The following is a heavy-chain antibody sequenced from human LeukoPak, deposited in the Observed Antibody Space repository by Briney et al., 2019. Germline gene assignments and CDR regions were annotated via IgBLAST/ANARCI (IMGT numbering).Heavy chain of an antibody. CDR2: IYHSGTT. Sequence: SETLSLTCAVYGGSFSGYYWSWIRQPPGKGLEWIGSIYHSGTTYYNPSLKSRVTISVDTSKNQFSLKLTSVTAADTAVYYCARGYSSSWYFNCFDPWGQGTLVTVSS. CDR3: ARGYSSSWYFNCFDP. D-gene: IGHD6-13*01. CDR1: GGSFSGYY. V-gene: IGHV4-34*01. J-gene: IGHJ5*02.